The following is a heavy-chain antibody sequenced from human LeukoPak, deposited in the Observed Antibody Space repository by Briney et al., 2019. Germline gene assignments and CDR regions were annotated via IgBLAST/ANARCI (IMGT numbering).Heavy chain of an antibody. J-gene: IGHJ4*02. CDR2: INPNSGGT. CDR3: ARELYCSGGSCYSGLFDY. Sequence: GASVKVSCKASGYTFTGYYMHWVRQAPGQGLEWMGWINPNSGGTNYAQKFQGRVTMTRDTSISTAYMELSRLRSDDPAVYYCARELYCSGGSCYSGLFDYWGQGTLVTVSS. D-gene: IGHD2-15*01. V-gene: IGHV1-2*02. CDR1: GYTFTGYY.